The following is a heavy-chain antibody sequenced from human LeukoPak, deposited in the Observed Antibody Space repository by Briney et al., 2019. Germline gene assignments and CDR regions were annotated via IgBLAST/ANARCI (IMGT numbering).Heavy chain of an antibody. Sequence: GGSLRLSCAASRFSTRTYSMGWVRQAPGKGLEWVSYIGSTSIYADSVKGRFTISRDNAKNTLYLQMNSLRAEDTAVYYCARDGPPAGAGDFDYWGQGTPVTVSS. V-gene: IGHV3-48*01. CDR2: IGSTSI. J-gene: IGHJ4*02. CDR1: RFSTRTYS. D-gene: IGHD2-2*01. CDR3: ARDGPPAGAGDFDY.